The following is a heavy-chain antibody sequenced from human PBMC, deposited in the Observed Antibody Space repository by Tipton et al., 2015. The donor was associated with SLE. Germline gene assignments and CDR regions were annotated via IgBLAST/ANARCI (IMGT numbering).Heavy chain of an antibody. V-gene: IGHV5-51*01. D-gene: IGHD3-22*01. Sequence: QSGPEVKKPGESLKISCKGSGYSFTSYWIGWVRQMPGKGLEWLGSIYPGHSDTRYSPSFQGQVTISADKSISTAYLQWSSLKASDTAMYYCARQFYYDSSVYYYPDYWGRGTLVTVSS. CDR3: ARQFYYDSSVYYYPDY. J-gene: IGHJ4*02. CDR2: IYPGHSDT. CDR1: GYSFTSYW.